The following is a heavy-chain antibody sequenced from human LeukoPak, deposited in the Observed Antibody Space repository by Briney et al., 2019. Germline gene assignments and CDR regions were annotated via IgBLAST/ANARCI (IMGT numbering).Heavy chain of an antibody. CDR1: GGSFSGYY. V-gene: IGHV4-34*01. CDR2: VNHSGST. D-gene: IGHD1-26*01. J-gene: IGHJ4*02. Sequence: SETLSLTCAVYGGSFSGYYWSWIRQPPGKGLEWIGQVNHSGSTNYNPSLKSRVTISVDTSKNQFSLKLSSVTAADTAVYYCARLVGATGGYWGQGTLVTVSS. CDR3: ARLVGATGGY.